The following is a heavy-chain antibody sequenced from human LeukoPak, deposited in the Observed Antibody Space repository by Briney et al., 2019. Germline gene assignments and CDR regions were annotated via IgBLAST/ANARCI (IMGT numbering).Heavy chain of an antibody. J-gene: IGHJ5*02. CDR3: AREGAGGSYSGWFDP. V-gene: IGHV1-46*01. D-gene: IGHD1-26*01. CDR1: GYTFTSYY. Sequence: GASVKVSCKASGYTFTSYYMHWVRQAPGQGLEWMGIINHSGGSTSYAQKFQGRVTMTRDTSTSTVYMELSSLRSEDTAVYYCAREGAGGSYSGWFDPWGQGTLVTVSS. CDR2: INHSGGST.